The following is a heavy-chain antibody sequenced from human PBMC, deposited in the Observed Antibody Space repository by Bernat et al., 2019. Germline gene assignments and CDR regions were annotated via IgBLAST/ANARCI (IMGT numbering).Heavy chain of an antibody. CDR1: GFTVSSNY. D-gene: IGHD6-19*01. CDR3: ARDPSYSSGWYYYYYYGMDV. CDR2: IYSGGST. J-gene: IGHJ6*02. Sequence: EVQLVESGGGLVQPGGSLRLSCAASGFTVSSNYMSWVRQAPGKGLEWVSVIYSGGSTYYADSVKGRFTISRDNSKNTLYLQMNSLRAEDTAVYYCARDPSYSSGWYYYYYYGMDVWGQGTTVTVSS. V-gene: IGHV3-66*01.